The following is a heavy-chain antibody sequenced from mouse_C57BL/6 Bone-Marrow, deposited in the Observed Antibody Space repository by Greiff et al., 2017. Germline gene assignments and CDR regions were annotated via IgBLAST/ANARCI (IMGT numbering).Heavy chain of an antibody. CDR2: IYPRSGNT. V-gene: IGHV1-81*01. CDR1: GYTFTSYG. J-gene: IGHJ2*01. Sequence: VKVVESGAELARPGASVKLSCKASGYTFTSYGISWVKQRTGQGLEWIGEIYPRSGNTYYNEKFKGKATLTADKSSSTAYMELRSLTSEDSAVYFCARFVFDYWGQGTTLTVSS. CDR3: ARFVFDY.